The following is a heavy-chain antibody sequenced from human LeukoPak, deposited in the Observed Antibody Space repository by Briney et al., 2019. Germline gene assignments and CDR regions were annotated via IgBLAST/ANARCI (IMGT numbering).Heavy chain of an antibody. CDR3: AIGVAPRDWFDP. J-gene: IGHJ5*02. CDR2: IIPIFGTA. V-gene: IGHV1-69*05. D-gene: IGHD3-3*01. CDR1: GGTFSSYA. Sequence: GASVKVSCKASGGTFSSYAISWVRQAPGQGLEWMGGIIPIFGTANYAQKFQGRVTITTDESTSTAYMELSSLRSEDTAVYYCAIGVAPRDWFDPWGQGTLVTVSS.